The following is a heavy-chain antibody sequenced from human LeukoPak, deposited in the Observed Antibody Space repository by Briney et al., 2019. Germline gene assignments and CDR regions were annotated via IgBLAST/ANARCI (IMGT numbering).Heavy chain of an antibody. V-gene: IGHV3-23*01. CDR3: AKESEGRFLEWLLAYFDY. J-gene: IGHJ4*02. CDR2: ISGSGGST. D-gene: IGHD3-3*01. CDR1: GFTFSSYA. Sequence: PGGSLRLSCAASGFTFSSYAMSWVRQAPGKGLEWVSAISGSGGSTYYADSVKGRFTISRDNSKNTLYLQMNSLRAEDTAVYYCAKESEGRFLEWLLAYFDYWGQGTLVTVSS.